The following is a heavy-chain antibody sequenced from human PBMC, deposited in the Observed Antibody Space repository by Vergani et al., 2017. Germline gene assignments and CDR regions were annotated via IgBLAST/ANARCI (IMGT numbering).Heavy chain of an antibody. CDR3: ANAPSSGSGYYYDGMDV. CDR2: ISGSGGST. J-gene: IGHJ6*02. Sequence: EVQLLESGGGLVQPGGSLRLSCAASGFTFSSYAMSWVRQAPGKGLEWVSAISGSGGSTYYADSVKGRFTISRDNSKNTLYLQMNSLRAEDTAVYYCANAPSSGSGYYYDGMDVWGQGTTVTVSS. D-gene: IGHD6-6*01. CDR1: GFTFSSYA. V-gene: IGHV3-23*01.